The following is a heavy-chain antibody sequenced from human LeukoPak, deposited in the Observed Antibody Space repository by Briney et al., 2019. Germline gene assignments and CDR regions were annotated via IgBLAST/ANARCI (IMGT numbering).Heavy chain of an antibody. CDR2: ISTSSSYT. J-gene: IGHJ4*02. Sequence: NPGGSLRLSCAASGFTFSDYYMSWIRQAPGKGLEWVSYISTSSSYTNYADSVKGRFTISRDNAKNSLYLQMNSLRAEDTAVYYCARGYGHFWSGYYTAIRVFDYWGQGTLVTVSS. D-gene: IGHD3-3*02. CDR1: GFTFSDYY. V-gene: IGHV3-11*06. CDR3: ARGYGHFWSGYYTAIRVFDY.